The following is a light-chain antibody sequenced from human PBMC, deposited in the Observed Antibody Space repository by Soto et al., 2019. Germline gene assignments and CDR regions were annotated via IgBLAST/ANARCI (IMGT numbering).Light chain of an antibody. CDR3: SSYTSSNTLV. V-gene: IGLV2-14*01. Sequence: ALTQPASVSGSPGQSITISCTGGSSDIGGYNYVSWFQQHPGKAPKLMICEVTNRPSGVSNRFSGSKSGSTASLTISGLQAEDEADYYCSSYTSSNTLVFGTGTKVTVL. J-gene: IGLJ1*01. CDR2: EVT. CDR1: SSDIGGYNY.